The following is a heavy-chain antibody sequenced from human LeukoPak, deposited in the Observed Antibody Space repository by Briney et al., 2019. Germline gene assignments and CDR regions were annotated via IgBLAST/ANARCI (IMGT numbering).Heavy chain of an antibody. CDR1: GGSISSYY. J-gene: IGHJ4*02. D-gene: IGHD1-26*01. V-gene: IGHV4-59*01. CDR2: IYYSGST. CDR3: ARQYSGSYGFDY. Sequence: SETLSLTCTVSGGSISSYYWSWIRQPPEKGLEWIGYIYYSGSTNYNPSLKSRVTISVDTSKNQLSLRLSSVTAADTAVYYCARQYSGSYGFDYWGQGTLVTVSS.